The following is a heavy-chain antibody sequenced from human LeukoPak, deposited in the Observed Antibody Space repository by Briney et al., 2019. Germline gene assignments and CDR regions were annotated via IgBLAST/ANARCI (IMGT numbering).Heavy chain of an antibody. J-gene: IGHJ4*02. D-gene: IGHD3-10*01. Sequence: ASVKVSCKASGYTFTGYYMHWVRQAPGQGLEWIGWINPNSGGTNYAQKFQGRVTMTRDTSISTAYMELSRLRSDDTAVYYCARDYYYGSGSLGFDYWGQGTLVTVSS. CDR2: INPNSGGT. CDR1: GYTFTGYY. V-gene: IGHV1-2*02. CDR3: ARDYYYGSGSLGFDY.